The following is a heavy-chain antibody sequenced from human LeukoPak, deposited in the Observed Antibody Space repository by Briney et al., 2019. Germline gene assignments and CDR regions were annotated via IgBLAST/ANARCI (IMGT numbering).Heavy chain of an antibody. D-gene: IGHD3-10*01. CDR3: TTWVYYGSGGDY. J-gene: IGHJ4*02. Sequence: KAGGSLRLSCAASGFTFSNAWMSWVRQAPGKGLEWVGRIKSKTDGGTTDYASPVKGRFTISRADSKNTLYLQMNSLETEAPAVYYCTTWVYYGSGGDYWGQGTLVTVSS. CDR1: GFTFSNAW. CDR2: IKSKTDGGTT. V-gene: IGHV3-15*01.